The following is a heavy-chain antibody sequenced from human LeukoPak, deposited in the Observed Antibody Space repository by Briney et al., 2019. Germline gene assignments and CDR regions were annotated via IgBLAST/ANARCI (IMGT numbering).Heavy chain of an antibody. CDR3: ARSYSNGYYYVLYYFDY. J-gene: IGHJ4*02. V-gene: IGHV4-34*01. D-gene: IGHD3-22*01. CDR1: GGSLSGYY. Sequence: SETLSLTCAVYGGSLSGYYWSWIRQPPGKGLEWIGEINHSGSTNYNPSLKSRVTISVDTSKNQFSLRLSSVTAADTAVYYCARSYSNGYYYVLYYFDYWGQGTPVTVSS. CDR2: INHSGST.